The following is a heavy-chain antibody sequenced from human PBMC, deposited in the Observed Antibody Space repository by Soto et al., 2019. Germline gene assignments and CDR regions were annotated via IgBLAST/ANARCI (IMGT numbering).Heavy chain of an antibody. D-gene: IGHD3-22*01. V-gene: IGHV3-49*03. CDR1: GFTFGDYA. Sequence: AGGSLRLSCTASGFTFGDYAMSWFRQAPGKGLEWVGFIRSKAYGGTTEYAASVKGRFTISRDDSKSIAYLQMNSLKTEDTAVYYCTRASYYDSSGWLWYYYYGMDVWGQGTTVTVSS. CDR3: TRASYYDSSGWLWYYYYGMDV. J-gene: IGHJ6*02. CDR2: IRSKAYGGTT.